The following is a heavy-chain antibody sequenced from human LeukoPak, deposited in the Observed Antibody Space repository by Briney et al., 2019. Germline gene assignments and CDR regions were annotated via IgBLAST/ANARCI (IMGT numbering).Heavy chain of an antibody. CDR3: ARGSYDILTGYIV. CDR2: IYYSGST. J-gene: IGHJ4*02. CDR1: GGSISSGGYY. V-gene: IGHV4-31*03. D-gene: IGHD3-9*01. Sequence: PSETLSLTCTVSGGSISSGGYYWSWIRQHPGKGLEWIGYIYYSGSTYYNPSLKSRVTISVDTSKNQFSLKLSSVTAADTAVYYCARGSYDILTGYIVWGQGTLSPSPQ.